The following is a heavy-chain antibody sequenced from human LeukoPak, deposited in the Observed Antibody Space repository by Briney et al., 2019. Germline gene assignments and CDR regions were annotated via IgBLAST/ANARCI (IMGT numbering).Heavy chain of an antibody. V-gene: IGHV3-30*03. CDR3: VHGGLYYLDY. Sequence: GRSLRLSCAASGFTFSSYGMHWVRQAPGKGLEWVAVISYDGSNKYYADSVKGRFTISRDNSKNTLYLQMNSLRAEDTAVYYCVHGGLYYLDYWGQGTLVTVSS. CDR2: ISYDGSNK. J-gene: IGHJ4*02. CDR1: GFTFSSYG. D-gene: IGHD3-10*01.